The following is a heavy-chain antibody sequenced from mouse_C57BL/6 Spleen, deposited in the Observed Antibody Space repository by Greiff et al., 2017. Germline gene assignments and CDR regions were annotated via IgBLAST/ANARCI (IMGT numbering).Heavy chain of an antibody. J-gene: IGHJ2*01. Sequence: VQLQQPGAELVMPGASVKLSCKASGYTFTSYWMHWVKQRPGQGLEWIGEIDPSDSYTNYNQKFKGKSTLTVDKSSSTAYMQLSSLTSEDSAVYYCAIQLRGFDYWGQGTTLTVSS. CDR1: GYTFTSYW. CDR2: IDPSDSYT. CDR3: AIQLRGFDY. V-gene: IGHV1-69*01. D-gene: IGHD1-1*01.